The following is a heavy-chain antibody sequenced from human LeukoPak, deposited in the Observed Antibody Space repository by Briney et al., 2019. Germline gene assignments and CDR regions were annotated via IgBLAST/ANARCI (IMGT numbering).Heavy chain of an antibody. V-gene: IGHV3-21*01. CDR1: GFTFSSYA. J-gene: IGHJ5*02. D-gene: IGHD3-10*01. CDR3: AGTYGSGSYDWFDP. Sequence: GGSLRLSCAASGFTFSSYAMSWVRQAPGKGLEWVSSISSSSSYIYYADSVNGRFTISRDNAKNSLYLQMNSLRAEDTAVYYCAGTYGSGSYDWFDPWGQGTLVTVSS. CDR2: ISSSSSYI.